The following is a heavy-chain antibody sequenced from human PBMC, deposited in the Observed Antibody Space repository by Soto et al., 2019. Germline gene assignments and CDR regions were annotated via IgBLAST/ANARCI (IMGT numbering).Heavy chain of an antibody. CDR2: IYYSGST. Sequence: QVQLPESGPGLVKPSETLSLTCTVSGGSISSYYWSWIRQPPGKGLEWIGYIYYSGSTNYNPSLKSRVTISVDTSKNQFSLKLSSVTAADTAVYYCARESRGWSDPWGQGTLVTVSS. V-gene: IGHV4-59*01. CDR3: ARESRGWSDP. J-gene: IGHJ5*02. D-gene: IGHD2-2*01. CDR1: GGSISSYY.